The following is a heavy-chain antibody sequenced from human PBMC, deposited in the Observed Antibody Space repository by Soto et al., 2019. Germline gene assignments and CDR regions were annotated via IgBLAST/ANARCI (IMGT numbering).Heavy chain of an antibody. V-gene: IGHV3-11*01. CDR1: GFAFSDPY. CDR3: ARGGASVTTPFDY. CDR2: NSSSGSTI. J-gene: IGHJ4*02. D-gene: IGHD4-17*01. Sequence: QVQLVESGGGLVKPGGSLRLSCAASGFAFSDPYMSWIRQARGKGLEWISYNSSSGSTIYYADSVKGRFTISRDNAKKSLYLQMDSLTADDTAVYYCARGGASVTTPFDYWGQGTQVTVPS.